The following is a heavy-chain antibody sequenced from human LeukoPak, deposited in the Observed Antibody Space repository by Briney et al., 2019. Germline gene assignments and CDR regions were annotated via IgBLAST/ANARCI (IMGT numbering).Heavy chain of an antibody. V-gene: IGHV3-7*01. CDR3: TRPSTVTTQYS. CDR1: GFTFSSFW. D-gene: IGHD4-17*01. CDR2: IKQDGSEK. Sequence: PGGSLRPSCAASGFTFSSFWMSWVRQAPGKGLEWVANIKQDGSEKYYVDSVKGRFTISRDNAKNSLYLQMNSLRAEDTAVYYCTRPSTVTTQYSWGQGTLVTVSS. J-gene: IGHJ4*02.